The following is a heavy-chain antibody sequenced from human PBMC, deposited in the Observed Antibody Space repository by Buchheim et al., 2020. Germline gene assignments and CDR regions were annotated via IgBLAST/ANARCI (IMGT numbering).Heavy chain of an antibody. D-gene: IGHD3-3*01. V-gene: IGHV3-33*01. CDR3: ARGYDFWSGYYSGSAGGRYGMDV. CDR2: IWYDGSNK. Sequence: QVQLVESGGGVVQPGRSLRLSCAASGFTFSSYGMHWVRQAPGKGLEWVAVIWYDGSNKYYADSVKGRFTISRDNSKNTLYLQMNSLRAEDKAVYYCARGYDFWSGYYSGSAGGRYGMDVWGQGTT. CDR1: GFTFSSYG. J-gene: IGHJ6*02.